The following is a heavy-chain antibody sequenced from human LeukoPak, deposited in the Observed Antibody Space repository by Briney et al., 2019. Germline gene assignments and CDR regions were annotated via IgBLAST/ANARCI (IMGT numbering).Heavy chain of an antibody. CDR1: GVTFRDYA. D-gene: IGHD6-19*01. CDR2: IRSKAYGGTT. CDR3: TRGFGSGWYHIDY. J-gene: IGHJ4*02. V-gene: IGHV3-49*04. Sequence: GGSLRLSCTVSGVTFRDYALKWVRQSPGKGLEWVGFIRSKAYGGTTEYAASVKGRFTISRDDSNGIAYLQMNSLKTEDTAVYYCTRGFGSGWYHIDYWGQGTLVTVSS.